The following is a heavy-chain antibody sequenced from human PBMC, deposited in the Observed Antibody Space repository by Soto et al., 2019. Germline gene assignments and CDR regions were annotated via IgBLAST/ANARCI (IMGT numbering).Heavy chain of an antibody. CDR1: GGTFSSYT. CDR2: IIPILGIA. Sequence: QVQLVQSGAEVKKPGSSVKVSCKASGGTFSSYTISWVRQAPGQGLEWMGRIIPILGIANYAQKFQGRVTITADKSTSTAYMELSSLRSEDTAVYYCARWGNHDHRGFDYWGQGTLVTVSS. D-gene: IGHD1-1*01. V-gene: IGHV1-69*02. J-gene: IGHJ4*02. CDR3: ARWGNHDHRGFDY.